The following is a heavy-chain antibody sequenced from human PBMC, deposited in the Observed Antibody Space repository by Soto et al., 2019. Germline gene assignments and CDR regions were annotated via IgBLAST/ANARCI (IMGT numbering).Heavy chain of an antibody. CDR2: VSPLFGAA. Sequence: QVQLVQSGAEVRKPGSSVKVSCKASGGSLKGYGIGWVRQTPGQGLEWMGGVSPLFGAANYAQKFQARVTSIADASTSTVNMELSSLTSEDTALYYCARVLYYASGRYSTYAMDVWGQGTGVTVSS. D-gene: IGHD3-10*01. CDR3: ARVLYYASGRYSTYAMDV. V-gene: IGHV1-69*01. J-gene: IGHJ6*02. CDR1: GGSLKGYG.